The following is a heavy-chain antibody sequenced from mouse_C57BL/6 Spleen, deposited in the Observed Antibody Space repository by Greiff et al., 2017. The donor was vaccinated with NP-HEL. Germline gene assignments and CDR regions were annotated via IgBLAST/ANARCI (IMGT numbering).Heavy chain of an antibody. CDR1: GFNIKDDY. J-gene: IGHJ1*03. CDR3: TTTVVATRYFDV. D-gene: IGHD1-1*01. V-gene: IGHV14-4*01. Sequence: EVKVVESGAELVRPGASVKLSCTASGFNIKDDYMHWVKQRPEQGLEWIGWIDPENGDTEYASKFQGKATITADTSSNTAYLQLSSLTSEDTAVYYCTTTVVATRYFDVWGTGTTVTVSS. CDR2: IDPENGDT.